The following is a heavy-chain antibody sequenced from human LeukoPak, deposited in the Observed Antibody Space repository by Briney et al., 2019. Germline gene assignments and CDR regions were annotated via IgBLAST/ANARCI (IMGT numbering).Heavy chain of an antibody. CDR2: IIPIFGTA. CDR1: GGAFSSYA. Sequence: ASVKVSCKASGGAFSSYAISWVRQAPGQGLEWMGGIIPIFGTANYAQKFRGRVTITADESTSTAYMELSSLRSEDTAVYYCARDSRIVGATHFDLWGRGTLVTVSS. D-gene: IGHD1-26*01. J-gene: IGHJ2*01. CDR3: ARDSRIVGATHFDL. V-gene: IGHV1-69*13.